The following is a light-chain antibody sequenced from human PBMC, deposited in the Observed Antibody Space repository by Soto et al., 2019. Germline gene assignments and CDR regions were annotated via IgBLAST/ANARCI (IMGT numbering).Light chain of an antibody. CDR1: QSVSSSF. J-gene: IGKJ1*01. V-gene: IGKV3-20*01. CDR3: QKNGSPSWP. Sequence: EIVLTQSPGTLSLSPGERATLSCRASQSVSSSFLAWYQQKPGQAPRLLIYGASSRATGIPDRFSGSGSGTTSPSTNRRRGPEIFEIYLCQKNGSPSWPFGQGTKVK. CDR2: GAS.